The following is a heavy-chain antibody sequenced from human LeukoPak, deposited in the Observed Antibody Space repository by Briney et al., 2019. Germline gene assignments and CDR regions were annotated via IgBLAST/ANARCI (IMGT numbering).Heavy chain of an antibody. Sequence: SETLSLTCTVSGGSISSYYWSWIRQPAEKGLEWIGRIYTSGSTNYNPSLKSRVTMSVDTSKNQFSLKLSSVTAADTAVYYCARYFDWLLWSWFDPWGQGTLVTVSS. CDR2: IYTSGST. CDR3: ARYFDWLLWSWFDP. J-gene: IGHJ5*02. V-gene: IGHV4-4*07. D-gene: IGHD3-9*01. CDR1: GGSISSYY.